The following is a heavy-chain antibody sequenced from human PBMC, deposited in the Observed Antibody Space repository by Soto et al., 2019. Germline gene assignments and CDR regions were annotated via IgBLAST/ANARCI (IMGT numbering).Heavy chain of an antibody. CDR1: GFPFSSFS. V-gene: IGHV3-30*18. CDR3: AKEHYDYVWENYRSPFDY. D-gene: IGHD3-16*02. J-gene: IGHJ4*02. Sequence: SLRLSCAASGFPFSSFSMHWVRQAPGKGLEWVATTSYDGTKKFYADSVKGRFTISRDNSNNTLYLQMNSLRAADTAVYYCAKEHYDYVWENYRSPFDYWGQGALVTVSS. CDR2: TSYDGTKK.